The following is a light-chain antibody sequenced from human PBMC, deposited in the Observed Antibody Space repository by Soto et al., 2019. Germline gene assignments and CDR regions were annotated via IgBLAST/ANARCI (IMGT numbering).Light chain of an antibody. CDR2: EVN. CDR1: SSDVGGYNY. Sequence: QSALTQPPSASGSPGQSVTISCTGTSSDVGGYNYVSWYQQHPGKAPKLMIYEVNKRPSGVPDRFSGSKSGNTASLTVSGLQAEDEADYYCSSYAGSKNYFFGGGTKVTVL. V-gene: IGLV2-8*01. J-gene: IGLJ2*01. CDR3: SSYAGSKNYF.